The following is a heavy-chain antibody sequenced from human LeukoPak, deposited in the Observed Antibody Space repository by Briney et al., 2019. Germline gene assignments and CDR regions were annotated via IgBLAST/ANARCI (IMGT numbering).Heavy chain of an antibody. Sequence: GGSLRLSCAVSGFTFSRYEMNWVRQAPGKGLEWVSYISSSGSSIYYADSVKGRFTIFRDNAKKSLYLQIKSLRAEDTAVYYCARDEDMVATIPSFFDYWGQGTLVTVSS. CDR1: GFTFSRYE. V-gene: IGHV3-48*03. D-gene: IGHD5-12*01. CDR3: ARDEDMVATIPSFFDY. J-gene: IGHJ4*02. CDR2: ISSSGSSI.